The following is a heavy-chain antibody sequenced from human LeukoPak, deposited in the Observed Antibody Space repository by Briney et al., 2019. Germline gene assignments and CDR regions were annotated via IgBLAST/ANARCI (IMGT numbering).Heavy chain of an antibody. CDR3: ARDRPEYYYDSSGYMVHYFGY. V-gene: IGHV1-2*02. CDR1: GYTFNGYY. CDR2: INPNSGGT. J-gene: IGHJ4*02. Sequence: GASVKVSCKASGYTFNGYYMHWVRQAPGQGLEWMGGINPNSGGTNYAQKFQGRVTMTRDTSISTAYMELSRLRSDDTAVYYCARDRPEYYYDSSGYMVHYFGYWGQGTLVTVSS. D-gene: IGHD3-22*01.